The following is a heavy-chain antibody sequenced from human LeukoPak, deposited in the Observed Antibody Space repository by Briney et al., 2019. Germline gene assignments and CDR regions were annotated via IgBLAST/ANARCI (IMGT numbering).Heavy chain of an antibody. CDR1: GFTFSSYA. CDR2: ISYDGSNK. J-gene: IGHJ4*02. CDR3: ARPGIDYRYFNF. Sequence: GGSLRLSCAASGFTFSSYAMHWVRQAPGKGLEWVAVISYDGSNKYYADSVKGRFTISRDNSKNTLYLQMNSLRAEDTAVYYCARPGIDYRYFNFWGQGTLVTVSS. D-gene: IGHD4-11*01. V-gene: IGHV3-30*04.